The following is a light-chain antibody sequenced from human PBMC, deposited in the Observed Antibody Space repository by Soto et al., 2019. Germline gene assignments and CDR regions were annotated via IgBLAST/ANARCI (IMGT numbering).Light chain of an antibody. V-gene: IGKV1-5*01. Sequence: DIQMTQSPPTLSASVGDRVTITCRASQSIDNRLAWYQQKPGNAPRLLIHDASSLDSGVPSRFSGSGYGTRFTLTISSLQADDFATYFCQQYTTFWTFGQGTKVEI. CDR2: DAS. CDR3: QQYTTFWT. J-gene: IGKJ1*01. CDR1: QSIDNR.